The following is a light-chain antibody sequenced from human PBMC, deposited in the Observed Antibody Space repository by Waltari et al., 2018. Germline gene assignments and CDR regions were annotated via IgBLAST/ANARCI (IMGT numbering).Light chain of an antibody. CDR1: SSDVGGYNY. J-gene: IGLJ2*01. Sequence: QSALTQPASVSGSPGQSITISCTGTSSDVGGYNYVSWYQQHPGKAPKLMIYDVSNRPSGVSNRFAGSKPGNTASLPISGLQAEDEADYYCSSYTSSTVVFGGGTKLTVL. CDR3: SSYTSSTVV. V-gene: IGLV2-14*03. CDR2: DVS.